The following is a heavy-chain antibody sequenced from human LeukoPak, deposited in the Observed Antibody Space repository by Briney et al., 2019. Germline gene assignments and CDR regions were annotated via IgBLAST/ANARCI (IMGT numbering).Heavy chain of an antibody. J-gene: IGHJ4*02. CDR3: AKDVGGGDFATHY. Sequence: GGSLRLSCAASGFTFSSYGMHWVRQAPGEGLEWVAVISYDGSNKYYADSVKGRFTISRDNSKNTLYLQMNSLRAEDTAVYYCAKDVGGGDFATHYWGQGTLVTVYS. CDR1: GFTFSSYG. CDR2: ISYDGSNK. V-gene: IGHV3-30*18. D-gene: IGHD2-15*01.